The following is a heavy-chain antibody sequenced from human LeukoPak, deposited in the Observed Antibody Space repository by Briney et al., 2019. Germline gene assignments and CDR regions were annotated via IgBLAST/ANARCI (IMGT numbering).Heavy chain of an antibody. CDR3: AREAYYYDSSGYYPIDY. Sequence: SVKVSCKASGGTFSSYAISWVRQAPGQGLEWMGGIIPIFGTANYAQKFQGRVTITADKSTSTAYMELSSLRSEDTAVYYCAREAYYYDSSGYYPIDYWGQGTLVTVSS. V-gene: IGHV1-69*06. CDR2: IIPIFGTA. CDR1: GGTFSSYA. J-gene: IGHJ4*02. D-gene: IGHD3-22*01.